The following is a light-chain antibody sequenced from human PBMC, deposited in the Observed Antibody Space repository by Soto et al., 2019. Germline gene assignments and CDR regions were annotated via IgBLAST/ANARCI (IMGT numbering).Light chain of an antibody. CDR1: QSVSSSF. Sequence: EIVLTQSPGTLSLSPGERATLSCRASQSVSSSFLAWYQQKPGQAPRLLIYGASSRATGIPDRFSGSGSGTDFTLTISRLEPEDVAVYDCQQYESSPLTFGGGTKVEIK. CDR3: QQYESSPLT. CDR2: GAS. J-gene: IGKJ4*01. V-gene: IGKV3-20*01.